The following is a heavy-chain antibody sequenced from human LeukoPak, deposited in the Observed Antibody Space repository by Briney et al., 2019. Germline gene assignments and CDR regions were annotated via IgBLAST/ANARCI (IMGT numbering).Heavy chain of an antibody. CDR1: GFTYDDYA. Sequence: GGSLRLSCAASGFTYDDYAMFWVRQAPGKGLEWVSGIGWDSYNIGYAASVKGRFTISRDNAKNSLYLQMNSLRPEDTASYYCARGNRDSSGFYFYYGMDVWGQGTTVTVS. V-gene: IGHV3-9*01. CDR3: ARGNRDSSGFYFYYGMDV. D-gene: IGHD3-22*01. J-gene: IGHJ6*02. CDR2: IGWDSYNI.